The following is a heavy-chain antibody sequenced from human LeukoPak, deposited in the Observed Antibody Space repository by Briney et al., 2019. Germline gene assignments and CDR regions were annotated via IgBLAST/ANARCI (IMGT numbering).Heavy chain of an antibody. J-gene: IGHJ4*02. D-gene: IGHD3-10*01. CDR1: GFTFSSYG. CDR3: AREKYGSGSYYFDY. V-gene: IGHV3-30*02. CDR2: IRYDGSTK. Sequence: GGSLRLSCAASGFTFSSYGMHWVRQTPGKGLEWVAFIRYDGSTKYYADSVKGRFTISRDNSKNTLYLQMSSLRAEDTAVYYCAREKYGSGSYYFDYWGQGTLVTVSS.